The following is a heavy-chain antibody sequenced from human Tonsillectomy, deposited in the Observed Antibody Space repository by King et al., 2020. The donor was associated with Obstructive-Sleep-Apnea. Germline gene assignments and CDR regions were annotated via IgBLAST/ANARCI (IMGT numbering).Heavy chain of an antibody. CDR3: ARDFDY. CDR2: VSTDGRRQ. V-gene: IGHV3-30*14. Sequence: QLEQSGGDVVRPGTSLTLSCIASGFTFSNFEIHWVREAPGKGLEWVTLVSTDGRRQYYADSVKGRFTISRDNSKNTVYLQMNNLRPDDTAMYYCARDFDYWGQGTLVTVSP. J-gene: IGHJ4*02. CDR1: GFTFSNFE.